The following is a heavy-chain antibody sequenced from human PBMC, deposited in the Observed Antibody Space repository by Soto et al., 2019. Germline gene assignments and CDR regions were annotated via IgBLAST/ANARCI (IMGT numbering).Heavy chain of an antibody. Sequence: GESLKISCKGSGYSFTSYWIGWVRQMPGKGLEWMGIIYPGDSDTRYSPSFQGQVTISADKSISTAYLQWSSLKASDTAMYYCARSLKTWGYCSGGSCYIPLFSFDIRGQGTMVTVS. CDR1: GYSFTSYW. J-gene: IGHJ3*02. CDR2: IYPGDSDT. D-gene: IGHD2-15*01. V-gene: IGHV5-51*01. CDR3: ARSLKTWGYCSGGSCYIPLFSFDI.